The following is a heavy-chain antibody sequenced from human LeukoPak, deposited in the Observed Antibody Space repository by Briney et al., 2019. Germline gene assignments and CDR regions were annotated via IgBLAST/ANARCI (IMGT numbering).Heavy chain of an antibody. Sequence: PGGSLRLSCAASGFTFTSYAMSWVRLAPGKGLEWVSAISGSGGSTYYADSVKGRFTISRDNSKNTLYLQMNSLRAEDTAVYYCAKTGTPWYYFDYWGQGTLVTVSS. J-gene: IGHJ4*02. CDR2: ISGSGGST. D-gene: IGHD6-13*01. V-gene: IGHV3-23*01. CDR1: GFTFTSYA. CDR3: AKTGTPWYYFDY.